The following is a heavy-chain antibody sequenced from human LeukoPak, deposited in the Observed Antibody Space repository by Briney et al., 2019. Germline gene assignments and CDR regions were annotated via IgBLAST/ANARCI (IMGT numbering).Heavy chain of an antibody. V-gene: IGHV1-46*01. D-gene: IGHD3-10*01. CDR2: INPSGGST. CDR1: GYTFTSYY. J-gene: IGHJ6*01. Sequence: ASVKVSCKASGYTFTSYYMHWVRQAPGQGLEWMGIINPSGGSTSYAQKFQGRVTMTRDTSTSTVYMELSSLRSEDTAVYYCARDKYYGSGSYYDYYYYGMDVWGKGPRSPSPQ. CDR3: ARDKYYGSGSYYDYYYYGMDV.